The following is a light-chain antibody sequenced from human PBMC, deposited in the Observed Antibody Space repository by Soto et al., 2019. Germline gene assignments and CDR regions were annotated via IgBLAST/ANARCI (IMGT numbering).Light chain of an antibody. CDR3: SSYTSSSTHVV. Sequence: QSALTQPASVSGSPGQSITISCTGTSSDVGGYNYVSWYQQHPGKAPTLMISEVSNRPSGVSNRFSGSKSGNTASLTISGLQDEDEADYYCSSYTSSSTHVVFGGGTKLTVL. V-gene: IGLV2-14*01. J-gene: IGLJ2*01. CDR1: SSDVGGYNY. CDR2: EVS.